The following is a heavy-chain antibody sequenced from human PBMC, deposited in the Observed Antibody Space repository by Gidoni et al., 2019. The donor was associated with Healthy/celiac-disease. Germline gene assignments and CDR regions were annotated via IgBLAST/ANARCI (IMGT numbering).Heavy chain of an antibody. V-gene: IGHV1-2*02. CDR3: ARDLPGGYCSGGSCHWFDP. CDR2: NSGGT. D-gene: IGHD2-15*01. Sequence: NSGGTNYAQKFQGRVTMTRDTSISTAYMELSRLRSDDTAVYYCARDLPGGYCSGGSCHWFDPWGQGTMVTVSS. J-gene: IGHJ5*02.